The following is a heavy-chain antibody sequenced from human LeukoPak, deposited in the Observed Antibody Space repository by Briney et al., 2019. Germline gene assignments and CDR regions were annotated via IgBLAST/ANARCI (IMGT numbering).Heavy chain of an antibody. CDR2: IYHSGST. D-gene: IGHD3-10*01. J-gene: IGHJ4*02. CDR1: GYSISSGYY. Sequence: SETLSLTCAVSGYSISSGYYWGWIRQPPGKGLEWIGSIYHSGSTYYNPSLKSRVTISVDTSKNQFSLKLSSVTAADTAVSYCARDAYYYGSGSYYNNWGQGTLVTVSS. CDR3: ARDAYYYGSGSYYNN. V-gene: IGHV4-38-2*02.